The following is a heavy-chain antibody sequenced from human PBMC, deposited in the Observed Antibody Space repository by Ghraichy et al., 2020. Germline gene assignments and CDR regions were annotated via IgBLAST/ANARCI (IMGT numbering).Heavy chain of an antibody. D-gene: IGHD3-16*02. V-gene: IGHV3-11*01. J-gene: IGHJ3*02. CDR1: GFTFSDYY. CDR2: ISSSGYTI. Sequence: GESLNISCAASGFTFSDYYMSWIRQAPGKGLEWISYISSSGYTIYYADSVKGRFTISRDNAKNSLYLQMNSLRAEDTAVYYCARVKSYPNAFDIWGQGTMVTVSS. CDR3: ARVKSYPNAFDI.